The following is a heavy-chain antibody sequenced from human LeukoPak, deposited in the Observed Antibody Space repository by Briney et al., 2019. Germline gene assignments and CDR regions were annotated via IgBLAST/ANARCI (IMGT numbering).Heavy chain of an antibody. J-gene: IGHJ3*02. CDR3: TTGESGIVTTIRIEPDAFDI. CDR2: IKSKIDGGTT. CDR1: GFTFSNAW. D-gene: IGHD5-12*01. V-gene: IGHV3-15*01. Sequence: KPGGSLRLSCAASGFTFSNAWMSWVRQVAGKGLEWVGRIKSKIDGGTTDYAAPVKGRFTISRDDSKNTLYMQMNSLKTEDTAVYYCTTGESGIVTTIRIEPDAFDIWGQGTMVTVSS.